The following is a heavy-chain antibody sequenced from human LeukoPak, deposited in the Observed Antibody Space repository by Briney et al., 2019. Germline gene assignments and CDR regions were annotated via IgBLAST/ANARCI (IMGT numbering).Heavy chain of an antibody. D-gene: IGHD3-3*01. CDR2: MNPNSGNT. CDR1: GYTFTSYD. V-gene: IGHV1-8*01. Sequence: GASVKVSCKASGYTFTSYDINWVRQATGQGLEWMGWMNPNSGNTGYAQKFQGRVTMTRNTSISTAYMELSSLRSEDTAVYYCARGRSSRITIFGVVINWFDPWGQGTLVTVSS. J-gene: IGHJ5*02. CDR3: ARGRSSRITIFGVVINWFDP.